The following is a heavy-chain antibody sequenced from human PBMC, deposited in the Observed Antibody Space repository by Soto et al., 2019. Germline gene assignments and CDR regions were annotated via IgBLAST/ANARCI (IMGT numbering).Heavy chain of an antibody. CDR1: GFTFSSYA. CDR3: AKQGPDDFWVENAFDI. CDR2: ISGSGGST. V-gene: IGHV3-23*01. J-gene: IGHJ3*02. Sequence: EVQLLESGGGLVQPGGSLRLSCAASGFTFSSYAMSWVRQAPGKGLEWVSAISGSGGSTYYADSVKGRFTSSRDNSKNPLYLQMDSLRAEDKAVYYCAKQGPDDFWVENAFDIWGQGTMVTVSS. D-gene: IGHD3-3*01.